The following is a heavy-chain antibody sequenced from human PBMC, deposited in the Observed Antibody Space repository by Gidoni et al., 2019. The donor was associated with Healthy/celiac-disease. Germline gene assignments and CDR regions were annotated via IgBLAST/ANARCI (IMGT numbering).Heavy chain of an antibody. J-gene: IGHJ4*02. D-gene: IGHD2-21*01. CDR1: GGSFSGYY. CDR2: INHSGST. CDR3: ARGIWATGDTRYFDY. V-gene: IGHV4-34*01. Sequence: QVQLQQWGAGLLKPSETLSLTCAVYGGSFSGYYWSWIRQPPGKGLEWIGEINHSGSTNYNPSLKSRVTISVDTSKNQFSLKLSSVTAADTAVYYCARGIWATGDTRYFDYWGQGTLVTVSS.